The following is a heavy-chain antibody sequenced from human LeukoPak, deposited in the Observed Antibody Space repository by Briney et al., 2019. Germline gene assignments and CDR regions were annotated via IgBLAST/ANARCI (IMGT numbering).Heavy chain of an antibody. V-gene: IGHV3-23*01. D-gene: IGHD3-22*01. CDR1: GFTFSSYA. CDR3: AKTLGYYYDSSGYYYGY. J-gene: IGHJ4*02. CDR2: ISGSGGST. Sequence: GSLRLPCAAPGFTFSSYAMSWVRQAPGKGLGWVSAISGSGGSTYYADSVKGRFTISRENSKNTLYLQMNSLRAEDTAVYYCAKTLGYYYDSSGYYYGYWGQGTLVTVSS.